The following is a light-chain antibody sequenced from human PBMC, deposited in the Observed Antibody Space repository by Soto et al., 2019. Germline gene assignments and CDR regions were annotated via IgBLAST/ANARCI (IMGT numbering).Light chain of an antibody. CDR3: QQYYSYPYT. CDR2: ATS. V-gene: IGKV1-8*01. CDR1: QDINTY. Sequence: AIRMTQSPSSLSASTGDRVTITCRASQDINTYLAWYQQKPGKAPNLLIYATSALQSGVPSRFSGTASGTDFTLTISRLQSEEFATYFCQQYYSYPYTFGQGTKLQIK. J-gene: IGKJ2*01.